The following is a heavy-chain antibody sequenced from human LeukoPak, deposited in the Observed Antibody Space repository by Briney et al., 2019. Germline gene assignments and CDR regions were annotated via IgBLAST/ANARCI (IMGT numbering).Heavy chain of an antibody. J-gene: IGHJ4*02. Sequence: SQTLSLTCTASGGSISSGSYYWSWIRQHPGEGLEWIGHIYYSGSTYYNPSLKNRVIISVDTSKKQFSLNLSSVTAADTAVYYCARGIWYYGSGSYLDYWGQGTLVTVSS. CDR3: ARGIWYYGSGSYLDY. V-gene: IGHV4-31*03. D-gene: IGHD3-10*01. CDR1: GGSISSGSYY. CDR2: IYYSGST.